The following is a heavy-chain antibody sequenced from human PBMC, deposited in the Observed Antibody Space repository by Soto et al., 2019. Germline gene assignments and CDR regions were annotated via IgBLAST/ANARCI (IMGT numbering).Heavy chain of an antibody. Sequence: QVQLQETGPGLVMPSPTLSLTCTVSGGSISSGRYYWSWIRQHLGKGMEWIGYIDYSESTYYNRSTKSGVTITVDTSKNLCSLKLSSVTAEDRAGYYWARVFGVGGMDVWGQGTTVTVSS. CDR2: IDYSEST. V-gene: IGHV4-31*03. J-gene: IGHJ6*02. CDR3: ARVFGVGGMDV. D-gene: IGHD3-16*01. CDR1: GGSISSGRYY.